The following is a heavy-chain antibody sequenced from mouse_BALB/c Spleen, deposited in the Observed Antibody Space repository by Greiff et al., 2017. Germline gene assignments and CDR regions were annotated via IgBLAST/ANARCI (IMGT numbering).Heavy chain of an antibody. J-gene: IGHJ3*01. D-gene: IGHD3-2*01. CDR2: ISDGGSYT. Sequence: EVQLMESGGGLVKPGGSLKLSCAASGFTFSDYYMYWVRQTPEKRLEWVATISDGGSYTYYPDSVKGRFTISRDNAKNNLYLQMSSLKSEDTAMYYCARGGTARATWGFAYWGQGTLVTVSA. V-gene: IGHV5-4*02. CDR3: ARGGTARATWGFAY. CDR1: GFTFSDYY.